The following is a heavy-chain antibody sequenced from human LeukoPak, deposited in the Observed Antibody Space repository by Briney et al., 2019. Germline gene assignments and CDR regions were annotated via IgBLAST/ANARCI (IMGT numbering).Heavy chain of an antibody. CDR1: GFTFSSYE. CDR3: ARDRSGWYRWFDP. J-gene: IGHJ5*02. V-gene: IGHV3-48*03. D-gene: IGHD6-19*01. CDR2: ISRSGSSI. Sequence: GGSLRLSCAASGFTFSSYEMNWVRQAPGKGLEWISYISRSGSSIYYADSVKGRFTISRDNAKNSLYLQTNSLRAEDTAVYYCARDRSGWYRWFDPWGQGTLVTVSS.